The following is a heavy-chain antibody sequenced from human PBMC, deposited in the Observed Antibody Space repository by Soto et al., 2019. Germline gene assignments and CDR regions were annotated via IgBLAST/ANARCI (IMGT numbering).Heavy chain of an antibody. CDR2: ISSSSSYI. CDR3: XXXXXXXRXDAF. Sequence: EVQLVESGGGLVKPGGSLRLSCAASGFTFSSYSMNWVRQAPGKGLEWVSSISSSSSYIYYADSVKGRFTISRDNAKXXXXXXXXXXXXXXXXXXXXXXXXXXXRXDAF. CDR1: GFTFSSYS. J-gene: IGHJ3*01. V-gene: IGHV3-21*01.